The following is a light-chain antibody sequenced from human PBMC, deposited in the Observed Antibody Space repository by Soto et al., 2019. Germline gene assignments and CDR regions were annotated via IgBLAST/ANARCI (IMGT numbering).Light chain of an antibody. V-gene: IGKV3-20*01. CDR2: GTS. CDR3: QQYGSSQT. J-gene: IGKJ1*01. CDR1: QSVSSY. Sequence: EIVLTQSPATLSLSPGQRAPLSCRASQSVSSYLAWYRQKPGQAPRLLIYGTSSRATGIPDRFSGSGSGTDFTLTISRLEPEDFAVYYCQQYGSSQTFGQGTKVDIK.